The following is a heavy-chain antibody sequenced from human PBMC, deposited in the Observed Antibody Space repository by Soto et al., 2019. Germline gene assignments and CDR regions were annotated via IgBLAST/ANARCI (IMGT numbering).Heavy chain of an antibody. J-gene: IGHJ6*02. D-gene: IGHD3-3*01. CDR3: AKGTIRFLEWLSDYGMDV. Sequence: EVQLVESGGGLVQPGRSLRLSCAASGFTFDDYAMHWVRQAPGKGLEWVSGISWNSGSIGYADSVKGRFTISRDNAKNSLYLQMNSLRAEDTALYYCAKGTIRFLEWLSDYGMDVWGQGTTVTVSS. CDR2: ISWNSGSI. CDR1: GFTFDDYA. V-gene: IGHV3-9*01.